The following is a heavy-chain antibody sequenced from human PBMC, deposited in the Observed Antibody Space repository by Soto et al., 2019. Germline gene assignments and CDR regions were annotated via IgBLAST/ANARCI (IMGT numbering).Heavy chain of an antibody. Sequence: PSETLSLTCTVSGDSISTDYWSWIRQSPGKGLEWIGFIYYGGSTNYNPSLKSRVTISVDTPKNQFSLKLSSVTAADTAVYYCARDQSWHDLVWWFDPWGQGTLVTVSS. J-gene: IGHJ5*02. CDR1: GDSISTDY. V-gene: IGHV4-4*08. D-gene: IGHD1-1*01. CDR2: IYYGGST. CDR3: ARDQSWHDLVWWFDP.